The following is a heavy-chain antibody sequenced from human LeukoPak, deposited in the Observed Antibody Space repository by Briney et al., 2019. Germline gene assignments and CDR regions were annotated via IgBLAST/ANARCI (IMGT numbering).Heavy chain of an antibody. V-gene: IGHV3-74*01. Sequence: GGSLRLSCAASGFTFSSYWMHWVRQAPGKGLVWVSRIKSDGSSIRYADSVKGRFTISRDNAKNTLYLQMNSLRAEDTAVYYCARVGGMTTAGPFDYWGQGTLVTVSS. J-gene: IGHJ4*02. D-gene: IGHD4-11*01. CDR2: IKSDGSSI. CDR3: ARVGGMTTAGPFDY. CDR1: GFTFSSYW.